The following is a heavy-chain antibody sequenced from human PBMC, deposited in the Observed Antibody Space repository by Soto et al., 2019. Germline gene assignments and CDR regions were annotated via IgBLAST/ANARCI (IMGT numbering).Heavy chain of an antibody. CDR1: GDSISSSSYH. V-gene: IGHV4-39*01. J-gene: IGHJ4*02. Sequence: SSETLSLTCSVSGDSISSSSYHWGWIRQPPGKGLEWIGTISYSGNTYYKSSLKSRVTISVDTSKNQFSLKLSSVTAADTAVYYCASTRLVATSVWYWGQGTLVTVYS. D-gene: IGHD5-12*01. CDR3: ASTRLVATSVWY. CDR2: ISYSGNT.